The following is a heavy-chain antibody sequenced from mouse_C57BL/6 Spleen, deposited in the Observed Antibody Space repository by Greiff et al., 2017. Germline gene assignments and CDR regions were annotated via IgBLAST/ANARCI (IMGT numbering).Heavy chain of an antibody. Sequence: QVQLQQPGTELVKPGASVKLSCKASGYTFTSYWMHWVKQRPGQGLEWIGNINPSNGGTNHNEKFKSKATLTVDKSSSTAYMQLSSLTSEDSAVYYCARWVTVVVREGGYFDVWGTGTTVTVSS. V-gene: IGHV1-53*01. D-gene: IGHD1-1*01. CDR1: GYTFTSYW. CDR3: ARWVTVVVREGGYFDV. CDR2: INPSNGGT. J-gene: IGHJ1*03.